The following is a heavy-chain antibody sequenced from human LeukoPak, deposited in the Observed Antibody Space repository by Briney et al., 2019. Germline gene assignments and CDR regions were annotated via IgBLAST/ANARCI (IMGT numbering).Heavy chain of an antibody. Sequence: SETLSLTCTVSGGSISSGDYYWSWIRQPPGKGLEWIGYIYYSGSTYYNPSLKSRATISVDTSKNQFSLKLSSATAADTAVYYCARDPSGSSATMDVWGKGTTVTVSS. CDR3: ARDPSGSSATMDV. CDR1: GGSISSGDYY. V-gene: IGHV4-30-4*08. J-gene: IGHJ6*04. D-gene: IGHD1-26*01. CDR2: IYYSGST.